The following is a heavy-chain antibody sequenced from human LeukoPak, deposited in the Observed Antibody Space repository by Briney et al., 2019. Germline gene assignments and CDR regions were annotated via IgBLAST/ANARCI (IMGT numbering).Heavy chain of an antibody. Sequence: SETLSLTCAVYGGSFSGYYWSWIRQPPGKGLEWIGEINHSGSTNYNPSLKSRVTISVDTSKNQFSLKLSSVTAADTAVYYCARDTPLSSGDYDDFGYWGQGTLVTVSS. J-gene: IGHJ4*02. CDR1: GGSFSGYY. D-gene: IGHD4-17*01. CDR2: INHSGST. V-gene: IGHV4-34*01. CDR3: ARDTPLSSGDYDDFGY.